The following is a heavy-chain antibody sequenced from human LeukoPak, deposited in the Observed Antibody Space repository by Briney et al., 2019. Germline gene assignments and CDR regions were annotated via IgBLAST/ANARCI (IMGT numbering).Heavy chain of an antibody. CDR2: ISTSSSYT. J-gene: IGHJ5*01. Sequence: PGGSLRLSCAASGFTFSNYGMSWIRQAPGKGLEWVSYISTSSSYTNYADSVKGRFTISRDNAKNSLYLQMNSLRAEDTAVYYCARDRYYASGSYNWFDSWGQGTLVTVSS. CDR1: GFTFSNYG. CDR3: ARDRYYASGSYNWFDS. D-gene: IGHD3-10*01. V-gene: IGHV3-11*05.